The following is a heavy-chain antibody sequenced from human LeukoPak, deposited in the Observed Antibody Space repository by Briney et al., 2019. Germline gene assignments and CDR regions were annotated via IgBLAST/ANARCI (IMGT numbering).Heavy chain of an antibody. CDR3: ARVRSYGYCSSTSCHRGWFDP. D-gene: IGHD2-2*01. J-gene: IGHJ5*02. V-gene: IGHV1-2*02. Sequence: ASVKVCCKASGYTFTGYYMHWVRQAPGQGLEWMGWINPNSGGTNYAQKFQGRVTMTRDTSISTAYMELSRLRSDDTAVYYCARVRSYGYCSSTSCHRGWFDPWGQGTLVTVSS. CDR2: INPNSGGT. CDR1: GYTFTGYY.